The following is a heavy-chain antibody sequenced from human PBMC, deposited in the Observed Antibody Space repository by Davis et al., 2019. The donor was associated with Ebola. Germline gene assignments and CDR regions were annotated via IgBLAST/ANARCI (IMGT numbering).Heavy chain of an antibody. Sequence: GESLKISCAASGFTFSSYSMNWVRQAPGKGLEWVSSISSSSSTIYYADSVKGRFTISRDNAKNSLYLQMNSLRDEDTAVYYCARDPGLIVGATGAFDIWGQGTMVTVSS. D-gene: IGHD1-26*01. CDR2: ISSSSSTI. J-gene: IGHJ3*02. CDR1: GFTFSSYS. CDR3: ARDPGLIVGATGAFDI. V-gene: IGHV3-48*02.